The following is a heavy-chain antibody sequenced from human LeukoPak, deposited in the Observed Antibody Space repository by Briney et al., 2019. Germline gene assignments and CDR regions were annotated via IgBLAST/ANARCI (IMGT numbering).Heavy chain of an antibody. V-gene: IGHV1-18*01. CDR2: INAYNGNT. CDR1: GYTFTSYG. J-gene: IGHJ4*02. CDR3: ARDHYGDYFDY. Sequence: ASVTVSCKASGYTFTSYGISWVRQAPGQGLEWMGWINAYNGNTNYAQKLQGRVTMTTDTSTSTAYMELRSLRSDDTAVYYCARDHYGDYFDYWGQGTLVTVSS. D-gene: IGHD4-17*01.